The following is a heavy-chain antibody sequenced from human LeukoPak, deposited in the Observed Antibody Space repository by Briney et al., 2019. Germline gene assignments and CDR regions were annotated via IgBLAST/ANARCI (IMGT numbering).Heavy chain of an antibody. CDR2: INPSGTT. CDR3: ARGGYNPHFDY. J-gene: IGHJ4*02. V-gene: IGHV1-46*01. D-gene: IGHD5-24*01. Sequence: ASVKVSCKASGYTFSSYYMYWVRQAPGQGLEWMGIINPSGTTGYAQKFQGRVTMTGDTSTSTVYMELSSLRSEDTAMYYCARGGYNPHFDYWGQGTLVTASS. CDR1: GYTFSSYY.